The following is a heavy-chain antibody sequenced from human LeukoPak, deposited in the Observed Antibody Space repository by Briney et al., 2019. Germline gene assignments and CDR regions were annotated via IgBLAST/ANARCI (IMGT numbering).Heavy chain of an antibody. CDR3: AYTRGYCTSTSCPMGYY. CDR1: GGSISSGGYY. V-gene: IGHV4-30-2*01. J-gene: IGHJ4*02. Sequence: SETLSLTCTVSGGSISSGGYYWSWIRQPPGKGLEWIGYIYHSGSTYYNPSLKSRVTISVDRSKNQFSLKLSSVTAADTAVYYCAYTRGYCTSTSCPMGYYWGQGTLVTVSS. CDR2: IYHSGST. D-gene: IGHD2-2*01.